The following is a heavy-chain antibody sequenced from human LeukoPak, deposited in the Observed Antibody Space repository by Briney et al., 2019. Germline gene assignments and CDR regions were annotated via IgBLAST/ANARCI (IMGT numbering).Heavy chain of an antibody. CDR1: GGSMSSNDYY. Sequence: PSETLSLTCTVSGGSMSSNDYYWGWIRQPPGKGLEWIGEINHSGSTNYNPSLKSRVTISVDTSKNQFSLKLSSVTAADTAVYYCASLIAARGTYYYYYYMDVWGKGTTVTVSS. D-gene: IGHD6-6*01. CDR2: INHSGST. V-gene: IGHV4-39*07. J-gene: IGHJ6*03. CDR3: ASLIAARGTYYYYYYMDV.